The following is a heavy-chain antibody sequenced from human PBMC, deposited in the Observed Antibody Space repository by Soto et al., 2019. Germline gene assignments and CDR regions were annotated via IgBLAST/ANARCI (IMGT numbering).Heavy chain of an antibody. D-gene: IGHD3-22*01. Sequence: SETLSLTCTVSGGSISSGDYYWSWIRQPPGKGLECIGYIYYSGSTYYNPSLKSRVTISVDTSKNQFSLKLSSVTAADTAVYYCARGSYYYDSSGYNHYWGQGTLVTVSS. CDR1: GGSISSGDYY. CDR3: ARGSYYYDSSGYNHY. CDR2: IYYSGST. J-gene: IGHJ4*02. V-gene: IGHV4-30-4*01.